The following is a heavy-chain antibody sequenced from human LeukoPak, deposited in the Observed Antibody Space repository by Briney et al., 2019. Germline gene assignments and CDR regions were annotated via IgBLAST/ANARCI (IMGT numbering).Heavy chain of an antibody. J-gene: IGHJ4*02. Sequence: PSETLSLTCAVYGYSFSGYYWNWIRQPPGEGLGWIGEVNHSGSSANTNPSLKSRVTMSVDMSKNQFSLKLSNVTAADTAVYYCARKSGYARDYWGQGNTVTVSS. V-gene: IGHV4-34*01. CDR1: GYSFSGYY. CDR3: ARKSGYARDY. CDR2: VNHSGSSA. D-gene: IGHD5-12*01.